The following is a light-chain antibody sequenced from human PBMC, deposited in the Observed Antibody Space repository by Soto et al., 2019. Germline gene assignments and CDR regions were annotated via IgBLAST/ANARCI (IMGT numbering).Light chain of an antibody. CDR3: QQYGSSRWT. CDR1: QSVSSNY. CDR2: GAS. J-gene: IGKJ1*01. Sequence: NVLTQSPGTLSLSPGERATLSCRASQSVSSNYLAWYQQKSGQAPRLLVYGASSRATGIPDRFSGSGSGTDFTLTISRLEPEDFAVYYCQQYGSSRWTFGQGTKVDIK. V-gene: IGKV3-20*01.